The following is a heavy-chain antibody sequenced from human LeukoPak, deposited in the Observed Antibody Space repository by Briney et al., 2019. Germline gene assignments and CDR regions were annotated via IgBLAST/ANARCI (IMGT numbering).Heavy chain of an antibody. CDR2: IYSGGST. J-gene: IGHJ4*02. CDR3: ARDSYYYDSSGYYFYYFDY. Sequence: GGSLRLSCAASGFTFSSNYMSWVRQAPGKGLEWVSVIYSGGSTYYADSVKGRFTISRDNSKNTLYLQMNSLRAEDTAVYYCARDSYYYDSSGYYFYYFDYWGQGTLVTVSS. CDR1: GFTFSSNY. D-gene: IGHD3-22*01. V-gene: IGHV3-53*01.